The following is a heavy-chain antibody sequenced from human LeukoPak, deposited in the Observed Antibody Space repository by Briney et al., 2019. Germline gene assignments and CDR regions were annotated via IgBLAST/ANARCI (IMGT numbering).Heavy chain of an antibody. CDR2: ISAYNGIT. V-gene: IGHV1-18*01. D-gene: IGHD4-17*01. Sequence: ASVKVPCKASGYTFTSYGISWVRQAPGQGLEWMGWISAYNGITNYAQKLQGRVTMTTDTSTSTAYMELRSLRSDDTAVYYCARDDYGDESAEYFQHWGQGTLVTVSS. CDR1: GYTFTSYG. CDR3: ARDDYGDESAEYFQH. J-gene: IGHJ1*01.